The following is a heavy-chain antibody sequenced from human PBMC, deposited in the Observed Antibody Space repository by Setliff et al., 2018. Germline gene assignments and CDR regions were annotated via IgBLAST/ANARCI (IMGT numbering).Heavy chain of an antibody. D-gene: IGHD6-13*01. CDR1: GYSFTSHY. V-gene: IGHV1-46*01. CDR2: INPGGLSS. Sequence: ASVKVSCKTSGYSFTSHYMHWVRQAPGQGLEWMGIINPGGLSSSSTQKFEGRVTMTRDTSTSTVYMELSGLTSDDTAVYYCARAGLAATGRKGVFDHWGQGTLVTVSS. CDR3: ARAGLAATGRKGVFDH. J-gene: IGHJ4*02.